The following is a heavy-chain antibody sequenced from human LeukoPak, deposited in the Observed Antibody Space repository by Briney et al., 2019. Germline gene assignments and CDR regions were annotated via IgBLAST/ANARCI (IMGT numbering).Heavy chain of an antibody. Sequence: GGSLRLSCAASGFTFSSYAMSWVRQAPGKGLEWVSTISGTGGTTYYADSVKGRFTISRDNSKNTLYLQMNSLRAEDTAVYYCARASMTYYYDSSGYYLYDYWGQGTLVTVSS. CDR1: GFTFSSYA. J-gene: IGHJ4*02. V-gene: IGHV3-23*01. CDR2: ISGTGGTT. CDR3: ARASMTYYYDSSGYYLYDY. D-gene: IGHD3-22*01.